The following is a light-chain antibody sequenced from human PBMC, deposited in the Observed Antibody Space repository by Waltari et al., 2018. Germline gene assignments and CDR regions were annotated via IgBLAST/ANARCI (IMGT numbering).Light chain of an antibody. Sequence: QSALTQPASVSGSPGQSITISCTATSSDVGYYKRVSLYQHHPGKAPKLMIYAVSKRPSGVSDRFSGAKSGDMASLTISGLQPEDEAEYFCSSYAGSSKGVFGGGTKVTVL. V-gene: IGLV2-23*02. J-gene: IGLJ2*01. CDR1: SSDVGYYKR. CDR3: SSYAGSSKGV. CDR2: AVS.